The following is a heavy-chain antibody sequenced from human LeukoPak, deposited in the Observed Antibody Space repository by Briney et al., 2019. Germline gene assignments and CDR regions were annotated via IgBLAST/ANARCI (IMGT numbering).Heavy chain of an antibody. CDR2: FDPGSGEI. CDR3: ATGTHYDLLPF. J-gene: IGHJ4*02. CDR1: GYSITELS. D-gene: IGHD3-9*01. V-gene: IGHV1-24*01. Sequence: ASVKVSGKVSGYSITELSTHWVRQAPGKGLEWMGGFDPGSGEIIYEQKFQDRATMTEDTSTDTAYRELSSLRSEDTALYYCATGTHYDLLPFWGQGTLVTVSS.